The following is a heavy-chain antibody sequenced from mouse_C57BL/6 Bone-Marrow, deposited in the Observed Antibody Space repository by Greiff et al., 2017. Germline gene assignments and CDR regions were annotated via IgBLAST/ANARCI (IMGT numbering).Heavy chain of an antibody. CDR3: TGSHFDYSGSLWFDY. J-gene: IGHJ2*01. CDR2: IYPGNSDT. D-gene: IGHD1-1*02. V-gene: IGHV1-5*01. Sequence: EVQLQQSGTVLARPGASVKMSCKTSGYTFTSYWMHWVKQRPGQGLEWIGAIYPGNSDTSYNQKFKGKAKLTAVTSASTAYMEHSSLTDVEPAVYYCTGSHFDYSGSLWFDYGGQGTTLTVSS. CDR1: GYTFTSYW.